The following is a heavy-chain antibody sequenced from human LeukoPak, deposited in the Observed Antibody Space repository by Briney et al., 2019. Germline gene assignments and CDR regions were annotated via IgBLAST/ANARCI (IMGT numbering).Heavy chain of an antibody. CDR1: GGSISSYY. Sequence: KPSETLSLTCTVSGGSISSYYWSWIRQPPGKGLEWIGYIYTSGSTNYNPSLKSRVTISVDTSKNQFSLQLRSVTAADTAVYYCAREDPQTTVPEGMDVWGQGTTVIVSS. V-gene: IGHV4-59*01. J-gene: IGHJ6*02. D-gene: IGHD4-17*01. CDR3: AREDPQTTVPEGMDV. CDR2: IYTSGST.